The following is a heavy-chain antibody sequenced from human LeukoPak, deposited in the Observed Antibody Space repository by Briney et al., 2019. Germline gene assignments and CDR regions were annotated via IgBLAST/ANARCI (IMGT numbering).Heavy chain of an antibody. Sequence: GGPLRLSCAASGFTFSSYGMHWVRQAPGKGLEWVAVIWYDGSNKYYADSVKGRFTISRDNSKNTLYLQMNSLRAEDTAVYYCAKSKGELDYYYYYMDVWGKGTTVTVSS. V-gene: IGHV3-33*06. CDR2: IWYDGSNK. CDR3: AKSKGELDYYYYYMDV. J-gene: IGHJ6*03. CDR1: GFTFSSYG. D-gene: IGHD3-16*01.